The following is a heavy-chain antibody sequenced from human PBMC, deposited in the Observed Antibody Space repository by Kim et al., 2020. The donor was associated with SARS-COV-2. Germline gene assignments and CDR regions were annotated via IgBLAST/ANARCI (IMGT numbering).Heavy chain of an antibody. D-gene: IGHD3-10*01. CDR3: AREGRGFGSGSYFDY. V-gene: IGHV1-69*01. J-gene: IGHJ4*02. Sequence: QKFRGRGTITADESTSTAYIELSSLRSEDPAVYYCAREGRGFGSGSYFDYWGQGTLVTVSS.